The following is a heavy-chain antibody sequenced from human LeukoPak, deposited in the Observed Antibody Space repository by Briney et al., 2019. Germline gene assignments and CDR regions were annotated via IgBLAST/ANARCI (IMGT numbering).Heavy chain of an antibody. CDR1: GFTFIRYE. J-gene: IGHJ3*02. CDR2: INSSGTPI. V-gene: IGHV3-48*03. Sequence: GGSLTLSCAASGFTFIRYEMNGVRQPPGKELEWVSYINSSGTPIYYAESVKSRFTISRDNAKNSLYLQMNSLRAEDAAVYYCARGGYCSSSVCYSLNAFDIWGQGTMFTVSS. CDR3: ARGGYCSSSVCYSLNAFDI. D-gene: IGHD2-2*01.